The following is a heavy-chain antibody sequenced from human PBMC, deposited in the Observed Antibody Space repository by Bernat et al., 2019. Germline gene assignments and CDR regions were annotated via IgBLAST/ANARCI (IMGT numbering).Heavy chain of an antibody. CDR3: VRGSGYYYFDY. Sequence: EVHLVESGGGLVQPGGSLRLSCTASGFTFSTYWMHWVRQAPGKGLEWVLGLSTDGSNTRYSDSVKGRFTISRDNAKNTLYLRMNGLRVDDTAVYYCVRGSGYYYFDYWGQGILVTVSS. J-gene: IGHJ4*02. D-gene: IGHD3-22*01. CDR1: GFTFSTYW. CDR2: LSTDGSNT. V-gene: IGHV3-74*01.